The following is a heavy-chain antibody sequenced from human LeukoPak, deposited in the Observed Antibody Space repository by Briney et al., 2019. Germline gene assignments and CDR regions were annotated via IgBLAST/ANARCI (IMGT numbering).Heavy chain of an antibody. CDR2: IYYSGST. J-gene: IGHJ4*02. CDR3: AKSNGYGLIDY. V-gene: IGHV4-39*01. CDR1: GGSISSSSYC. Sequence: SETLSLTCIVSGGSISSSSYCWGWIRQPPGKGLEWIGSIYYSGSTYYNPSLKSRVTISVDTSKNQFSLKLSSVTAADTAMYYCAKSNGYGLIDYWGQGTLVTVSS. D-gene: IGHD5-12*01.